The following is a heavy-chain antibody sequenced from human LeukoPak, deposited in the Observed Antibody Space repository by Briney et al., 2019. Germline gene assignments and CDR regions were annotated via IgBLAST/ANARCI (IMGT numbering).Heavy chain of an antibody. CDR3: ARPVGGNGMDL. V-gene: IGHV1-2*06. CDR1: GHTFTGYY. Sequence: GASVKVSCKASGHTFTGYYMHWVRQAPGQGLEWMGRINPNSGGTNYAQKFLGRVTMTRDTSISTAYLQWSSLKASDTAMYYCARPVGGNGMDLWGQGTTVTVSS. CDR2: INPNSGGT. D-gene: IGHD1-26*01. J-gene: IGHJ6*02.